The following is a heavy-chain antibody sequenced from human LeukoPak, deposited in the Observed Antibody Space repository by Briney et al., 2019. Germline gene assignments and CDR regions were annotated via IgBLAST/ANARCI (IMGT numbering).Heavy chain of an antibody. V-gene: IGHV4-59*01. Sequence: PSETLSLTCTVSGGSISGYYWSWIRQPPGKGLEWIGYIYYSGSTNYNPSLKSRVTISVDTSKNQFSLKLSSVTAADTAVYYCARDKSGWTWRYFDYWGQGTLLTVSS. CDR1: GGSISGYY. CDR3: ARDKSGWTWRYFDY. J-gene: IGHJ4*02. D-gene: IGHD6-19*01. CDR2: IYYSGST.